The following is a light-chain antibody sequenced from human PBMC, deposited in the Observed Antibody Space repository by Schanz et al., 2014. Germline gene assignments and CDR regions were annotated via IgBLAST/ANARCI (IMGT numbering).Light chain of an antibody. CDR2: GAS. V-gene: IGKV3-15*01. CDR1: QSVSSN. J-gene: IGKJ4*01. Sequence: EIVLTQSPGTLSLSPGERVTLSCRASQSVSSNLAWYQQKPGQAPRLLIYGASTRATGIPARFSGSGSGTEFTLTISSLQSEDFAIYYCQQYNNWPLTFGGGTKVEIK. CDR3: QQYNNWPLT.